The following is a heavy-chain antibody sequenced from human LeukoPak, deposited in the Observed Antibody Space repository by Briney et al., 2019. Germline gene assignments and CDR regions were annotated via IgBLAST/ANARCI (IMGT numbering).Heavy chain of an antibody. CDR1: GFTFSSYA. J-gene: IGHJ6*02. Sequence: GGSLRLSCAASGFTFSSYAMHRVRQAPGKGLEYVSAISSNGGSTYYANSVKGRFTISRDNSKNTLYLQMGSLRAEDMAVYYCARVGGSVYYYYYGMDVWGQGTTVTVSS. V-gene: IGHV3-64*01. CDR3: ARVGGSVYYYYYGMDV. CDR2: ISSNGGST. D-gene: IGHD1-26*01.